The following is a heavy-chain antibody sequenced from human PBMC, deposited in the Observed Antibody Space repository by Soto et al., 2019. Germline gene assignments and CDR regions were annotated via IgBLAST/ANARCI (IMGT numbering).Heavy chain of an antibody. CDR1: GYTFTGHY. J-gene: IGHJ3*02. Sequence: ASVKVSCKASGYTFTGHYMHWVRQAPGQGLEWMGWINPNSVGTNYAQKFQGRVTMTRDTPISAAYMELSRLRSDATAVYSCAREPMVRAAHGFDIWGQGTMVTV. D-gene: IGHD3-10*01. CDR3: AREPMVRAAHGFDI. V-gene: IGHV1-2*02. CDR2: INPNSVGT.